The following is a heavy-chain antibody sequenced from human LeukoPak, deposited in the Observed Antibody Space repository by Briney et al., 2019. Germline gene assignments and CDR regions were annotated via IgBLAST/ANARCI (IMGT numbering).Heavy chain of an antibody. Sequence: TSETLSLTCTVSGGSISGYYWTWLRQPAGKGLEFIGRIYTSGVTNYDPSLKSRVTMSVDTSKNQFSLKLSSVTAADTAVYYCARDSSGWYRGGDYFDYWGQGTLVTVSS. J-gene: IGHJ4*02. V-gene: IGHV4-4*07. CDR3: ARDSSGWYRGGDYFDY. CDR1: GGSISGYY. D-gene: IGHD6-19*01. CDR2: IYTSGVT.